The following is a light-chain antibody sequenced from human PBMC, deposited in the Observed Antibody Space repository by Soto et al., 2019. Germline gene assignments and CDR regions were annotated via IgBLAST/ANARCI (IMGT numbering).Light chain of an antibody. CDR1: SRDVGGYNY. Sequence: QSALTQPPSASGSPGQSVTISCTGTSRDVGGYNYVSWYQQHPGKAPKLMIYEVSKRPSGVPDRFSGSKSGNTASLTVSGLQAEDEADYYCSSYAGSNPGVFGGGTQLTVL. CDR2: EVS. V-gene: IGLV2-8*01. J-gene: IGLJ2*01. CDR3: SSYAGSNPGV.